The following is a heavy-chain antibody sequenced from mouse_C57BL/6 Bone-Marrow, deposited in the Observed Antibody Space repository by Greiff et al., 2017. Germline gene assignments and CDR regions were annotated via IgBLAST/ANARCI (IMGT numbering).Heavy chain of an antibody. CDR1: GFSLTSYG. J-gene: IGHJ2*01. Sequence: VMLVESGPGLVQPSQSLSITCTVSGFSLTSYGVHWVRQSPGKGLEWLGVIWSGGSTDYNAAFISRLSISKDNSKSQVFFKMNSLQADDTAIYYCARTRRYGLDYWGQGTTLTVSS. D-gene: IGHD1-1*02. CDR2: IWSGGST. V-gene: IGHV2-2*01. CDR3: ARTRRYGLDY.